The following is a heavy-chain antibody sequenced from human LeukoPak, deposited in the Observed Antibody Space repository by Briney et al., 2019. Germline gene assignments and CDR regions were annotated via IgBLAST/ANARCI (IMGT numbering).Heavy chain of an antibody. J-gene: IGHJ4*02. D-gene: IGHD3-10*01. CDR1: GYSISSGYY. Sequence: PSETLSLTCTVSGYSISSGYYWGWIRQPPGKGLEWIGSIYHSGSTYYNPSLKSRVTISVDTSKNQFSLKLSSVTAADTAVYYCARPVGYYGSGPLGYWGQGTLVTVSS. CDR2: IYHSGST. V-gene: IGHV4-38-2*02. CDR3: ARPVGYYGSGPLGY.